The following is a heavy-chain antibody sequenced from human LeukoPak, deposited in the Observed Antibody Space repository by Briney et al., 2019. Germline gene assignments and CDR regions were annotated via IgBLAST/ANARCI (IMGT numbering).Heavy chain of an antibody. J-gene: IGHJ4*02. Sequence: GGSLRLSCAASGFTFSGYWMHWVRQAPGKGLVWVSYINNDGSGTTYADSVKGRFTISRDNAKNTVDLQMNSLRAEDTAVYCCARGGWGTAIDYLGQGTLVTVSS. V-gene: IGHV3-74*01. CDR3: ARGGWGTAIDY. D-gene: IGHD1-7*01. CDR1: GFTFSGYW. CDR2: INNDGSGT.